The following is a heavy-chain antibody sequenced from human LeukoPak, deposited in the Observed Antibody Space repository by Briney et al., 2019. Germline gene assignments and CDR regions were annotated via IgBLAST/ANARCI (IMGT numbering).Heavy chain of an antibody. J-gene: IGHJ4*02. CDR1: GFTFSSYA. D-gene: IGHD3-22*01. CDR3: AKDGSSYYYIYY. CDR2: IGSSGDIT. V-gene: IGHV3-23*01. Sequence: GGSLRLSCAASGFTFSSYAMSWVRQAPGMGLEWVSSIGSSGDITYYADSVKGRFTVSRDDSKSTLYLQMNSLRADDTAVYYCAKDGSSYYYIYYWGQGTLVTVSS.